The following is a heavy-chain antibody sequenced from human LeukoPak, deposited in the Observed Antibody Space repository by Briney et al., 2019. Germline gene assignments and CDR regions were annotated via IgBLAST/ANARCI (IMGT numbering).Heavy chain of an antibody. J-gene: IGHJ5*02. Sequence: ASVKVSCKASGYTFTGYYMHWVRQAPGQGLEWMGWINPNSGGTNYAQKFQGRVTMTRDTSISTAYMELSRLRSDDTAVYYCARGALGSRGHDYAVSWGQGTLVTVSS. CDR2: INPNSGGT. CDR1: GYTFTGYY. V-gene: IGHV1-2*02. D-gene: IGHD4-17*01. CDR3: ARGALGSRGHDYAVS.